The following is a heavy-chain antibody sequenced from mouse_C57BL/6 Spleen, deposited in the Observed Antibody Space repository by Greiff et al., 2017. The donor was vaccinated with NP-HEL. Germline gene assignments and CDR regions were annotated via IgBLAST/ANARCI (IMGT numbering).Heavy chain of an antibody. CDR1: GYTFTDYY. Sequence: EVQLQQSGPELVKPGASVKISCKASGYTFTDYYMNWVKQSHGKSLEWIGDINPNNGGTSYNQKFKGKATLTVDKSSSTAYMELRSLTSEDSAVYYCARTTTVGPYFDYWGQGTTLTVSS. J-gene: IGHJ2*01. CDR2: INPNNGGT. V-gene: IGHV1-26*01. CDR3: ARTTTVGPYFDY. D-gene: IGHD1-1*01.